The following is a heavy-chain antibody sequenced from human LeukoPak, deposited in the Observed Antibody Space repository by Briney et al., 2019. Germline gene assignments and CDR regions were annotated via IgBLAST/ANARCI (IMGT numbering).Heavy chain of an antibody. Sequence: GGSLRLSCAASGFTVSSNYMSWVRQAPGKGLEWVSVIYSGGSTYYADSVKGRFTISRDNSKNTLYLQMNSLRAEDTAVYYCARDSDSSGYFTFDYWSQGTLVTVSS. CDR1: GFTVSSNY. V-gene: IGHV3-66*02. D-gene: IGHD3-22*01. J-gene: IGHJ4*02. CDR3: ARDSDSSGYFTFDY. CDR2: IYSGGST.